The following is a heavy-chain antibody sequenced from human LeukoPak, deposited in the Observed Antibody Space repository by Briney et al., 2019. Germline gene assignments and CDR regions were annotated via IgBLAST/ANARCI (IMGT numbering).Heavy chain of an antibody. CDR3: AKDRDSSSWFDY. J-gene: IGHJ4*02. CDR2: ISGSGGST. V-gene: IGHV3-23*01. Sequence: GGSLRLSCAASGFTFSSYAMSWVRQAPGKGLEWVSAISGSGGSTYYADSVKGRFTFSRDNSKNTLYLQMNSLRAEDTAVYYCAKDRDSSSWFDYWGQGTLVTVSS. D-gene: IGHD6-13*01. CDR1: GFTFSSYA.